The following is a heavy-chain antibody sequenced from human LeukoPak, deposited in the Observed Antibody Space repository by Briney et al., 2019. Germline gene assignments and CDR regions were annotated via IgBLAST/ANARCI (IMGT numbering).Heavy chain of an antibody. V-gene: IGHV4-34*01. CDR1: GGSFSGYY. CDR3: ARLLITFGGVSYYAFDI. J-gene: IGHJ3*02. D-gene: IGHD3-16*01. CDR2: INHSGST. Sequence: SETLSLTCAVYGGSFSGYYWSWIRQPPGKGLEWIGEINHSGSTNYNPSLKSRVTISVDTSKNQFSLKLSSVTAADTAVYYCARLLITFGGVSYYAFDIWGQGTMVTVSS.